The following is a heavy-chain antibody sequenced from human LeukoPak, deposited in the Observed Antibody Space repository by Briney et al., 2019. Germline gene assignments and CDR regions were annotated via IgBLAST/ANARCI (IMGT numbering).Heavy chain of an antibody. J-gene: IGHJ6*03. Sequence: PGGSLRLSCAASGFTFSSYGMSWVRQAPGKGLEWVSAISGSGGSTYYADSVKGRFTISRDNSKNTLYLQMNSLRAEDTAVYYCARDGVSMVRGVRVLDYYNYYMDVWGKGTTVTISS. D-gene: IGHD3-10*01. V-gene: IGHV3-23*01. CDR2: ISGSGGST. CDR1: GFTFSSYG. CDR3: ARDGVSMVRGVRVLDYYNYYMDV.